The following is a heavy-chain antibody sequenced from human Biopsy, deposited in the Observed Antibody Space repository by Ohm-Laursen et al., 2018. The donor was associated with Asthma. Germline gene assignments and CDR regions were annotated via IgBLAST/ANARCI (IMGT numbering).Heavy chain of an antibody. D-gene: IGHD6-13*01. J-gene: IGHJ6*02. V-gene: IGHV4-39*01. CDR2: IYYSGTT. Sequence: SETLSLTCSLSSGSGGYMRSGNYYWGWIRQPPGKGLEWIGSIYYSGTTYYNPSLESRVTVSADTSKNQFSLKLTSVTAADTAVYYCVRGSSSWHHGPFHYYYGLDAWGQGTTATASS. CDR1: SGSGGYMRSGNYY. CDR3: VRGSSSWHHGPFHYYYGLDA.